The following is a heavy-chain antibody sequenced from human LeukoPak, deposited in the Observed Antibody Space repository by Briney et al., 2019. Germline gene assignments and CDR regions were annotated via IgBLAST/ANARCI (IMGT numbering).Heavy chain of an antibody. D-gene: IGHD3-10*01. CDR3: ARHESPGIPAF. Sequence: SETLSLTCTVSGGSISSSSYYWGWIRQPPGKGLEWIGSIYYSGSTYYNPSLKSRVTISVDTSKNQFSLKLSSVTAADTAVYYCARHESPGIPAFWGQGTLVTVSS. CDR1: GGSISSSSYY. V-gene: IGHV4-39*01. J-gene: IGHJ4*02. CDR2: IYYSGST.